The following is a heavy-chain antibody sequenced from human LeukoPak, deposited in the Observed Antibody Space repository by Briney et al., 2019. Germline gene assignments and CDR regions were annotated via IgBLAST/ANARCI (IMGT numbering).Heavy chain of an antibody. V-gene: IGHV3-11*04. D-gene: IGHD3-16*01. Sequence: PGGSLRLSCTASGFNFIDFYMSWIRQAPGKGLEWLSYINFSGNSIYYADSVKGRFTISRDNTKKSLYLQMNNLRVEDTAVYYCARGGSHWGQGTLVTVSS. J-gene: IGHJ4*02. CDR1: GFNFIDFY. CDR2: INFSGNSI. CDR3: ARGGSH.